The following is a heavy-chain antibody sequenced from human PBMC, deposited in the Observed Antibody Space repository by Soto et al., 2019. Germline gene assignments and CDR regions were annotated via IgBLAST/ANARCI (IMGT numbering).Heavy chain of an antibody. V-gene: IGHV1-2*02. CDR1: GYTFTGYY. J-gene: IGHJ5*02. CDR2: INPNSGGT. D-gene: IGHD2-2*01. CDR3: ARDIVVVPAAPKPGFDP. Sequence: ASVKVSCKASGYTFTGYYMHWVRQAPGQGLEWMGWINPNSGGTNYAQKFQGRVTMTRDTSISTAYMELSRLRSDDTAGYSCARDIVVVPAAPKPGFDPWGQGTLVTVSS.